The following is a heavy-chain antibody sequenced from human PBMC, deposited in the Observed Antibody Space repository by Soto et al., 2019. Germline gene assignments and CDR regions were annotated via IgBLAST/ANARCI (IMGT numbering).Heavy chain of an antibody. J-gene: IGHJ6*02. V-gene: IGHV4-39*01. CDR2: IYGTGYT. CDR3: RSSSRYSTNV. CDR1: GGSITSSFY. Sequence: QLQLQESGPGLVKPSETLSLSCTVSGGSITSSFYWGWIRQPPGKGLEWIGSIYGTGYTYYNPTLKGRVTISADTSKNQFSLNLISVTAAGTAVYYCRSSSRYSTNVGGQGATVTVSS. D-gene: IGHD6-13*01.